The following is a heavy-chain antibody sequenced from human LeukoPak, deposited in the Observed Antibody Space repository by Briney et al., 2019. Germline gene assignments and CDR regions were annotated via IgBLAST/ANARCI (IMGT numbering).Heavy chain of an antibody. CDR3: ARGVVVTAGFR. CDR1: GFTFSSYS. J-gene: IGHJ3*01. V-gene: IGHV3-21*01. Sequence: GGSLRLSCAASGFTFSSYSMNWVHQAPPKGLEWVSSISSSSSYIYYADSVKGRFTISRDNAKNSLYLQMNSLSAEDTAVYYCARGVVVTAGFRWGQGTMVTVSS. D-gene: IGHD2-21*02. CDR2: ISSSSSYI.